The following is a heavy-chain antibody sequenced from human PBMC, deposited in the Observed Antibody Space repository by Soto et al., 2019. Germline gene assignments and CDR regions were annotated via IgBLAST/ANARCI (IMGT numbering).Heavy chain of an antibody. V-gene: IGHV1-2*02. Sequence: GASVKVSCKASGYTFTGYNMHWVRQAPGQGLEWMGWINLNSGGTNYARKFQGRVTVTRDTSISTAYMELSRLTSDDTAVYYCATAQYYDFWSGFSRVIGAFDIWGHGTMVTVSS. D-gene: IGHD3-3*01. CDR1: GYTFTGYN. CDR2: INLNSGGT. J-gene: IGHJ3*02. CDR3: ATAQYYDFWSGFSRVIGAFDI.